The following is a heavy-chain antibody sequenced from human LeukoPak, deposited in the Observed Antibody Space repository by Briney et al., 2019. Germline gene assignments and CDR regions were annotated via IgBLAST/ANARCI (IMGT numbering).Heavy chain of an antibody. Sequence: GGSLRLSCAASGFTFSSYSMNWVRQAPGKGLEWVSSISSSSSYIYYADSVKGRFTISRDNAKNSLYLQMNSLRAEDTAVYYCARDFGSLRDYYYYGMDVWGQGTTVTVSS. D-gene: IGHD5/OR15-5a*01. CDR3: ARDFGSLRDYYYYGMDV. CDR2: ISSSSSYI. V-gene: IGHV3-21*01. CDR1: GFTFSSYS. J-gene: IGHJ6*02.